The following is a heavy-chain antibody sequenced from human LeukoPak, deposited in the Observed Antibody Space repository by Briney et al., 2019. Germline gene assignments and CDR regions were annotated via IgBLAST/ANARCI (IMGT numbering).Heavy chain of an antibody. CDR3: ARHRSLYYMDV. Sequence: SETLSLTCTVSGGSISSYYWSWIRQPPGKGLEWIGYIYTSGSTNYNPSLKSRVTISVDTSKNQFSLNLSSVTAADTTVYYCARHRSLYYMDVWGKGTTVTVSS. CDR1: GGSISSYY. CDR2: IYTSGST. V-gene: IGHV4-4*09. J-gene: IGHJ6*03.